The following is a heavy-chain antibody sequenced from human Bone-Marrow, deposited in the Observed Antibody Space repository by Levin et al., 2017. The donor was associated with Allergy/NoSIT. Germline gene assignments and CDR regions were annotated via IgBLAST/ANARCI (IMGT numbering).Heavy chain of an antibody. CDR1: GFIFSSYT. J-gene: IGHJ4*02. V-gene: IGHV3-64D*06. Sequence: GESLKISCSASGFIFSSYTMQWVRQAPGKGLEYVSAISHNGGSTYSADSVKGRFTISRDNSKGSLYLQMNSLRVEDTAVYYCVSSGSETPHTMGFCYSNCYLRYWGQGTLVTVSS. CDR3: VSSGSETPHTMGFCYSNCYLRY. D-gene: IGHD2/OR15-2a*01. CDR2: ISHNGGST.